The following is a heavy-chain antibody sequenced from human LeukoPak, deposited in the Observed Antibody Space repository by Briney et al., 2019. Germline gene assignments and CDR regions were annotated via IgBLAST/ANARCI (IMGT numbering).Heavy chain of an antibody. CDR2: INPNSGGT. Sequence: GASVKVSCKASGYPFTGYYMLWVRQAPGQGLEWMGWINPNSGGTNYAQKFQGRVTMTRDTSISTAYMELTSLRSDDTALYYCARERGMDVWGQGTTVTVSS. J-gene: IGHJ6*02. CDR3: ARERGMDV. CDR1: GYPFTGYY. V-gene: IGHV1-2*02.